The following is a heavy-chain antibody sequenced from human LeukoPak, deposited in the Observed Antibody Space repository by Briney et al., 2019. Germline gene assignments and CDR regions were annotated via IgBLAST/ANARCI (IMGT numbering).Heavy chain of an antibody. Sequence: HPGGSLRLSCAASGFTFSSYGVHWVRQARGRAREWVGVISYDGSNKYYADSVKGRFTISRDNSKNTLYLQMNSLRAEDTAVYYCAKDSPNYGDYSGFMDVWGQGTTVTVSS. V-gene: IGHV3-30*18. CDR2: ISYDGSNK. J-gene: IGHJ6*02. CDR1: GFTFSSYG. CDR3: AKDSPNYGDYSGFMDV. D-gene: IGHD4-17*01.